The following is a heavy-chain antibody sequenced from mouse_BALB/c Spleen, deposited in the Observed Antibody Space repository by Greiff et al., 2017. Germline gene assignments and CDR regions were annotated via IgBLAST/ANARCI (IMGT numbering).Heavy chain of an antibody. CDR1: GYSFTGYY. D-gene: IGHD4-1*01. Sequence: VQLQQSGPELVKPGASVKISCKASGYSFTGYYMHWVKQSHVKSLEWIGRINPYNGATSYNQNFKDKASLTVDKSSSTAYMELHSLTSEDSAVYYCARGELGDYWGQGITLTVSS. CDR3: ARGELGDY. CDR2: INPYNGAT. V-gene: IGHV1-31*01. J-gene: IGHJ2*01.